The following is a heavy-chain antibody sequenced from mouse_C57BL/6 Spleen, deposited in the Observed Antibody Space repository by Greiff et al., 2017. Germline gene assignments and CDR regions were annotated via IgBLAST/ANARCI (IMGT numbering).Heavy chain of an antibody. Sequence: QVQLQQSGAELVRPGASVKLSCKASGYTFTDYYINWVKQRPGQGLEWIARIYPGSGNTHYNEKFKGKATLTAEKSSSTAYMQLSSLTSEDSAVYFCARGYYGNPYAMDYWGQGTSVTVSS. CDR3: ARGYYGNPYAMDY. CDR1: GYTFTDYY. D-gene: IGHD2-1*01. V-gene: IGHV1-76*01. CDR2: IYPGSGNT. J-gene: IGHJ4*01.